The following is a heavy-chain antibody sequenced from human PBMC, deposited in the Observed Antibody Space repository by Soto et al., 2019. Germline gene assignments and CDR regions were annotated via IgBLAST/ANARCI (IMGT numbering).Heavy chain of an antibody. CDR1: GFTFSSYA. CDR3: AKVGYSSSSFGMDV. V-gene: IGHV3-23*01. Sequence: EVQLLESGGGLVQPGGSLRLSCAASGFTFSSYAMSWVRQAPGKGLEWVSAISGSGGSTYYAASVKGRFTISRDNSKNTLYLQMNTLRAEDTAVYYCAKVGYSSSSFGMDVWGQGTTVTVSS. CDR2: ISGSGGST. J-gene: IGHJ6*02. D-gene: IGHD6-13*01.